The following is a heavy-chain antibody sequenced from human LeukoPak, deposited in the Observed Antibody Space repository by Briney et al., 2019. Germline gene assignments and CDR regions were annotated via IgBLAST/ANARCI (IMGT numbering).Heavy chain of an antibody. D-gene: IGHD6-13*01. CDR2: INPNSGGT. V-gene: IGHV1-2*06. J-gene: IGHJ4*02. CDR1: GYTFTGYY. Sequence: ASVKVSCKASGYTFTGYYMHWVRQAPGQGIEWMGRINPNSGGTNYAQKFQGRVTMTRDTSISTAYMELSRLRSDDTAVYYCARSHHSSSWYGFSYWGQGTLVTVSS. CDR3: ARSHHSSSWYGFSY.